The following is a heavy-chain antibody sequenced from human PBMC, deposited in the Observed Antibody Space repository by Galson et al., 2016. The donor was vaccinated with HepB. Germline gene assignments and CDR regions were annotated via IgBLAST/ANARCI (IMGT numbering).Heavy chain of an antibody. Sequence: SLRLSCAASGFTFSSYYMHWVRQVPGEGLVWVSLINPDGTWSDHAASVKGRFTISRDNTENTLSLQMNSLRVEDTALYYCARGANDWNGIDYWGQGTLVTVSS. CDR2: INPDGTWS. V-gene: IGHV3-74*01. CDR3: ARGANDWNGIDY. J-gene: IGHJ4*02. D-gene: IGHD1-1*01. CDR1: GFTFSSYY.